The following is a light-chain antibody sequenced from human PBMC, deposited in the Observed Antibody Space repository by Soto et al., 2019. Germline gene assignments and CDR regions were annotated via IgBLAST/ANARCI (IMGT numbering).Light chain of an antibody. CDR1: SSDVGGYNY. CDR3: ISYTGSSTSYV. V-gene: IGLV2-14*01. CDR2: EVS. J-gene: IGLJ1*01. Sequence: HSALTQPASVSGSPGQSITISCTGTSSDVGGYNYVSWYQQHPGKAPKLMIYEVSNRPSGVSNRFSGSKSGNTASLTISGLQAEDEADYYCISYTGSSTSYVFGTGTKVTVL.